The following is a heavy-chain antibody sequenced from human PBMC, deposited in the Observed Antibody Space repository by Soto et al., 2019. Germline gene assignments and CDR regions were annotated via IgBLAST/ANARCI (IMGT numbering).Heavy chain of an antibody. D-gene: IGHD2-2*01. V-gene: IGHV4-34*01. CDR2: INHSGST. Sequence: QVQLQQWGAGLLKPSETLSLTCAVSGGSFSGYYWTWIRQTPGKGLEWIGGINHSGSTNYEPSLKSRVSISADTSKKQFSLNLTSVTAADTAVYYCARGECSSVYCFTRWALDIWGQGTVVTVSS. CDR3: ARGECSSVYCFTRWALDI. CDR1: GGSFSGYY. J-gene: IGHJ3*02.